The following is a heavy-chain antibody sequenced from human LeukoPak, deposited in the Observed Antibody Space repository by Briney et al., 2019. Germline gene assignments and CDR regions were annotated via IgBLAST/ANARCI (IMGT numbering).Heavy chain of an antibody. CDR3: ARDKGFEAVPASGYFDY. V-gene: IGHV3-21*01. J-gene: IGHJ4*02. CDR2: ISSSSYYI. Sequence: GGSLRLSCAASGFTFSDYSMNWVRQAPGKGLEWVSSISSSSYYIYYADSVKGRFTISRDNAKNSLYLQMNSLRAEDTAVYYCARDKGFEAVPASGYFDYWGQGTLVTVSS. D-gene: IGHD6-19*01. CDR1: GFTFSDYS.